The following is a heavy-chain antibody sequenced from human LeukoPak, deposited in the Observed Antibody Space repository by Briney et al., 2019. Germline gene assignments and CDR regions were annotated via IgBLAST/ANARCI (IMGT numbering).Heavy chain of an antibody. J-gene: IGHJ4*02. CDR2: LSGGGGST. CDR1: GFTFSDYV. CDR3: AKGSSSSRPYYFDY. D-gene: IGHD6-6*01. V-gene: IGHV3-23*01. Sequence: PGGSLRLSCVASGFTFSDYVMTWVRQAPGKGLEWVSALSGGGGSTYYVDSVKGRSTISRDNSENTLYLQMNSLRADDTAVYYCAKGSSSSRPYYFDYWGQGTLVTVSS.